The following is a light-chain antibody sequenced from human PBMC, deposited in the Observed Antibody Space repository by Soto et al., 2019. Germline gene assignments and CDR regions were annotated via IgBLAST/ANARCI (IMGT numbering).Light chain of an antibody. CDR3: QRTYNAPIP. Sequence: DIKMNQSPSALSAYVGDRVTITCRVNKGTSSYLNWYRQKPRKVPELLIYSASNLQSGVPSRFSGSGSGTDFTLTISSLQPEDDATYYGQRTYNAPIPSGQVARLEIK. V-gene: IGKV1-27*01. J-gene: IGKJ5*01. CDR1: KGTSSY. CDR2: SAS.